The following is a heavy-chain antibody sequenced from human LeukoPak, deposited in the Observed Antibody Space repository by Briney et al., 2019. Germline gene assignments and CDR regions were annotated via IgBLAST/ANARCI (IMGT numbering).Heavy chain of an antibody. J-gene: IGHJ4*02. D-gene: IGHD4-17*01. CDR3: ARDKVSALYGDASDY. CDR1: GGTFSSYA. V-gene: IGHV1-69*04. CDR2: IIPILGIA. Sequence: EASVKVSCKASGGTFSSYAISWVRQAPGQGLEWMGRIIPILGIANYAQKFQGRVTITADKSTSTAYMELSSLRSEDTAVYYCARDKVSALYGDASDYWGQGTLVTVSS.